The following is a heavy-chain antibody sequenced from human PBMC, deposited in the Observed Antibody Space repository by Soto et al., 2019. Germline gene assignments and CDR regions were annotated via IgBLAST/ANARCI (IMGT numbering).Heavy chain of an antibody. CDR1: GGSISRGGYS. Sequence: SETLSLTCAVSGGSISRGGYSWSWIRQPPGKGLEWIGYIYHSGSTYYNPSLKSRVTISVDRSKNQFSLKLSSVTAADTAVYYCARSYYYDSSGSSPPYYFDYWGQGTLVTVSS. V-gene: IGHV4-30-2*01. CDR3: ARSYYYDSSGSSPPYYFDY. J-gene: IGHJ4*02. CDR2: IYHSGST. D-gene: IGHD3-22*01.